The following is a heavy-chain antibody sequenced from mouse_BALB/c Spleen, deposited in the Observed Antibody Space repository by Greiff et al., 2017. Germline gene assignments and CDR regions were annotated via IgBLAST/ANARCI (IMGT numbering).Heavy chain of an antibody. D-gene: IGHD1-2*01. CDR3: ARRDYGYDAMDY. J-gene: IGHJ4*01. Sequence: LQESGAELVRPGSSVKISCKASGYAFSSYWMNWVKQRPGQGLEWIGQIYPGDGDTNYNGKFKGKATLTADKSSSTAYMQLSSLTSEDSAVYFCARRDYGYDAMDYWGQGTSVTVSS. CDR1: GYAFSSYW. V-gene: IGHV1-80*01. CDR2: IYPGDGDT.